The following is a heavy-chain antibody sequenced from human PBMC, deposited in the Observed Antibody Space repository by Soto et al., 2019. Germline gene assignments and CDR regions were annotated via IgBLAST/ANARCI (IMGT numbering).Heavy chain of an antibody. CDR2: IYYSGST. Sequence: QVQLQESGPGLVKPSQTLSLTCTVSGGSISSGGYYWSWIRQHPGKGLEWIGYIYYSGSTYYNPSLKSRVTISVDTAKNQFSLKLSSVTAADTAVYYCARGTFVVGVAATHNWFDPWGQGTLVTVSS. CDR1: GGSISSGGYY. CDR3: ARGTFVVGVAATHNWFDP. D-gene: IGHD2-15*01. J-gene: IGHJ5*02. V-gene: IGHV4-31*03.